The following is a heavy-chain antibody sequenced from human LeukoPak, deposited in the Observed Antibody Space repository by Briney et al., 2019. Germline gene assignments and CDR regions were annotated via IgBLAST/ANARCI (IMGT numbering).Heavy chain of an antibody. D-gene: IGHD4-17*01. CDR3: ARETGSAVGSTDLDY. CDR2: ISYDGSNK. V-gene: IGHV3-30-3*01. CDR1: GFTFSSYA. J-gene: IGHJ4*02. Sequence: GGSLRLSCAASGFTFSSYAIHWVRQAPGKGLEWVAVISYDGSNKYYADSVKGRFTISRGNSKNTLYLQMNSLRAEDTAVYYCARETGSAVGSTDLDYWGQGTLVTVSS.